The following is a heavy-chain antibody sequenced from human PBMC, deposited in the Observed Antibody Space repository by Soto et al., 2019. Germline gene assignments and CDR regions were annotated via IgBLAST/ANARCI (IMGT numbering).Heavy chain of an antibody. J-gene: IGHJ5*02. CDR2: VNPSDGRA. Sequence: QVDLVQSGAEVKKPGASVKMSCKSSGYRLSNYYMHWVRQAPGQGLEWMGIVNPSDGRANYARKFRGRVTMTWDTSTTTLYMEVNSLRSDDTAIYYCARVELIVAGQAFDAWGQGTLVTVSS. V-gene: IGHV1-46*01. CDR1: GYRLSNYY. CDR3: ARVELIVAGQAFDA. D-gene: IGHD5-12*01.